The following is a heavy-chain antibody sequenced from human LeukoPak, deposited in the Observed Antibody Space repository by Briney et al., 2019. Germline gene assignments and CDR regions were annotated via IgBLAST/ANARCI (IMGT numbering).Heavy chain of an antibody. Sequence: GGSLRLSCAASGFTFSSYGMHWVRQAPGKGLEWVAVIWYDGSNKYYADSVKGRFTISRDNSKNSLYLQMNSLRAEDTAVYYCARDPGIAVAGTNVDYWGQGTLVTVSS. CDR1: GFTFSSYG. V-gene: IGHV3-33*01. J-gene: IGHJ4*02. D-gene: IGHD6-19*01. CDR3: ARDPGIAVAGTNVDY. CDR2: IWYDGSNK.